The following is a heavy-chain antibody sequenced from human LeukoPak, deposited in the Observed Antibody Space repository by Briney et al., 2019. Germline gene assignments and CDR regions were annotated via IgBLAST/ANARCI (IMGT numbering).Heavy chain of an antibody. CDR2: IYTSGST. D-gene: IGHD3-3*01. Sequence: PSETLSLTCTVPGGSISRGSYYWSWIRQPAGKGLEWMGRIYTSGSTNYNPSLKSRVTISVDTSKNQFSLKLSSVTAADTAVYYCAGTYYDFWSGYFPLDYWGQGTLVTVSS. V-gene: IGHV4-61*02. CDR1: GGSISRGSYY. J-gene: IGHJ4*02. CDR3: AGTYYDFWSGYFPLDY.